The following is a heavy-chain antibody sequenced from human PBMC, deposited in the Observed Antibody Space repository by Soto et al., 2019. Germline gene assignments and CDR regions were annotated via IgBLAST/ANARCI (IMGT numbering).Heavy chain of an antibody. V-gene: IGHV3-30-3*01. CDR3: ARDQGGTTLYYHGMDV. Sequence: QVQLVESGGGVVQPGRSLRLSCAASGFTFSSYAMHWVRQAPGKGLEWVALISYDGSNKYYADSVKGRFTISRDKSKNTLYLQMNSLRPEDTAVYHFARDQGGTTLYYHGMDVWGQGTTVTVSS. CDR1: GFTFSSYA. CDR2: ISYDGSNK. J-gene: IGHJ6*02. D-gene: IGHD1-7*01.